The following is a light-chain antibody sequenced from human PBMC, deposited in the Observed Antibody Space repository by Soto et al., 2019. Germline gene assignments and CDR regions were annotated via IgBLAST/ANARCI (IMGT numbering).Light chain of an antibody. CDR1: SSDVGGYSY. CDR3: CSSAGSYSYV. V-gene: IGLV2-11*01. Sequence: QSALTQPRSVSGSPGQSVTISCTGTSSDVGGYSYVSWYQQHPGKAPKLMIYDVSKWPSGVPDRFSGSKSGNTGSLTISGLQAEDEADYYCCSSAGSYSYVFGTGTKLTVL. J-gene: IGLJ1*01. CDR2: DVS.